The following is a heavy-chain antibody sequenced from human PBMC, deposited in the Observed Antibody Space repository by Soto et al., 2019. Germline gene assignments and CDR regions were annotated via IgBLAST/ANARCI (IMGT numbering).Heavy chain of an antibody. CDR2: IGCDGNNK. CDR3: ARGRSSSGIHGMDV. CDR1: GFTYSNYG. Sequence: GLSLRLSGAPSGFTYSNYGMHCVRQAPGKGLEWVAFIGCDGNNKSSAGCVKCRFTIARDSSKNTLYLKMKSLRVEDTAVYYWARGRSSSGIHGMDVWGQGTPVTVYS. D-gene: IGHD6-6*01. J-gene: IGHJ6*02. V-gene: IGHV3-33*01.